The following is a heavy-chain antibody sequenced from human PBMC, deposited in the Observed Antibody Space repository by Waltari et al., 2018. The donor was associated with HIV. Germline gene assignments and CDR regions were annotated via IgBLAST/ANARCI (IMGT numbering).Heavy chain of an antibody. D-gene: IGHD3-3*01. CDR1: GYTSTGYD. V-gene: IGHV1-8*01. CDR2: MNPGRGNT. Sequence: QVQLVQSGTEVKKPGASVKVSCKASGYTSTGYDMNGVRQATGQGLEWMGWMNPGRGNTAYAHKFQGRVTMTRNTSVRTAYMELTSLRSEDTAVYYCARGPPNDLWPPQTRHMDVWGQGTTVTVSS. J-gene: IGHJ6*02. CDR3: ARGPPNDLWPPQTRHMDV.